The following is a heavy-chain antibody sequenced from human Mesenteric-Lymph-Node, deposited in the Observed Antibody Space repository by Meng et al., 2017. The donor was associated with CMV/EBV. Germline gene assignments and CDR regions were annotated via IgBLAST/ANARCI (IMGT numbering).Heavy chain of an antibody. CDR3: ATYSSHDAAFDF. D-gene: IGHD4-11*01. CDR1: GGSLNSGNFY. Sequence: CTVSGGSLNSGNFYWSWIRQHPEKGLEWIGNIYFSGKTSYNSSLKSRLAISLDTSGSQFSLKLSSVSAADTAVYYCATYSSHDAAFDFWGQGILVTVSS. J-gene: IGHJ4*02. CDR2: IYFSGKT. V-gene: IGHV4-31*03.